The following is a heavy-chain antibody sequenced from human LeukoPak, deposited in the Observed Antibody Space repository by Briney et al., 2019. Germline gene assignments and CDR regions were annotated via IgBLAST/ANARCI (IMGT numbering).Heavy chain of an antibody. Sequence: SGKVSCKASGGTSSSYAISWVRQAAGQWLELMGGDIPIFGTANYAQKFQGRVTITADESTSTAYMELSSLRSEDTAVYYCASVPYSSSWYQNAFDIWGQGTMVTVSS. CDR1: GGTSSSYA. J-gene: IGHJ3*02. D-gene: IGHD6-13*01. V-gene: IGHV1-69*13. CDR3: ASVPYSSSWYQNAFDI. CDR2: DIPIFGTA.